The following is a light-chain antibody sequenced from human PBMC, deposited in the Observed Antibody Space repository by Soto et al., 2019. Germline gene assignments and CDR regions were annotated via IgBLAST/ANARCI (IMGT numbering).Light chain of an antibody. CDR3: QQYNNWPWT. V-gene: IGKV3-15*01. CDR1: QSVSSN. CDR2: GAS. J-gene: IGKJ1*01. Sequence: EIVLTQSPGTLSLSPGERATLSCRASQSVSSNLAWYQQKPGQAPRLLIYGASTRATGIPARFSGSGSGTEFTLTISSLQSEDFAVYYCQQYNNWPWTFGQGNKVDIK.